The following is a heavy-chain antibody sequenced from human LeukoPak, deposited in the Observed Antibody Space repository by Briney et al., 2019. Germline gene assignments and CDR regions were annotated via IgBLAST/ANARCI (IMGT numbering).Heavy chain of an antibody. V-gene: IGHV4-61*01. CDR2: IYYSGST. D-gene: IGHD5-18*01. J-gene: IGHJ4*02. CDR3: AREKGRYSSPDY. CDR1: GGSVSSGSYY. Sequence: SETLFLTCTVSGGSVSSGSYYWSWIRQPPGKGLEWIGYIYYSGSTNYNPSLKSRVTISVDTSKNQFSLKLSSVTAADTAVYYCAREKGRYSSPDYWGQGTLVTVSS.